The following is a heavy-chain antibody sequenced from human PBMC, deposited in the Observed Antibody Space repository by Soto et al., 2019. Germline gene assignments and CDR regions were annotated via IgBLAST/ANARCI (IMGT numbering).Heavy chain of an antibody. CDR1: GGTFNKFA. Sequence: SVKVSCNASGGTFNKFAFSWVRQAPGQGFEWMGGIIPVFRSANYAQRFRGRITITADEYTSTVYLYLNDLRSDDTAVYYCARRYCASDNCPLFFYFVDHWGLG. D-gene: IGHD2-21*02. CDR2: IIPVFRSA. V-gene: IGHV1-69*13. CDR3: ARRYCASDNCPLFFYFVDH. J-gene: IGHJ4*01.